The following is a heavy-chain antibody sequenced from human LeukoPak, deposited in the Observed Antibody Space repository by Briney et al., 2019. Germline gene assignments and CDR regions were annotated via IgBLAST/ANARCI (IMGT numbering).Heavy chain of an antibody. Sequence: GGSLRLSCAASGFTFSDYYMDWVRQAPGKGLEWVGHIRNKANGYTTEYAASVKGRFTVSRDDSKNSLYLQMNSLKTEDTAVYYCTRVANGIDYWGQGTLVTVSS. CDR2: IRNKANGYTT. CDR3: TRVANGIDY. V-gene: IGHV3-72*01. J-gene: IGHJ4*02. CDR1: GFTFSDYY.